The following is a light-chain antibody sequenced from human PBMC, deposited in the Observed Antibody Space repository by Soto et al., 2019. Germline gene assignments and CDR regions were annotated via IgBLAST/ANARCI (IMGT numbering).Light chain of an antibody. Sequence: EIVLTQSPGTLSLSPGERATLSCRASQSVSSSYLAWYQQKPGQAPRLLIYGASSRATGIPDRFSGSGSGTAFTITISRLEPEDFAVYYWPQYGSSPSTVGQGTKLEIK. CDR1: QSVSSSY. CDR3: PQYGSSPST. V-gene: IGKV3-20*01. CDR2: GAS. J-gene: IGKJ2*01.